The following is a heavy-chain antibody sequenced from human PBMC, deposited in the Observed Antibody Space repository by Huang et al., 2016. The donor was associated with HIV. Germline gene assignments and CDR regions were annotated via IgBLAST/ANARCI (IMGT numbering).Heavy chain of an antibody. J-gene: IGHJ4*02. D-gene: IGHD3-3*01. Sequence: QVQLVESGGGVVQPGGSLRLSCTASGFTFGSFGMHWGRQVAGKGLEWVAVIRYDGNKYYYADSVRGRFTISRDNSKDTLYLQMNRLRPDDSAVYYCAKDLTYTFGRHFDYWGRGTLVTVSS. CDR2: IRYDGNKY. CDR3: AKDLTYTFGRHFDY. V-gene: IGHV3-30*02. CDR1: GFTFGSFG.